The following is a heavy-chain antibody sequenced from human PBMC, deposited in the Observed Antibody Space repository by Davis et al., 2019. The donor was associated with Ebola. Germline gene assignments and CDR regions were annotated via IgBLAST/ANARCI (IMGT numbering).Heavy chain of an antibody. CDR1: GGSISNGHYY. CDR3: ARDRDGYASQPFDM. J-gene: IGHJ3*02. Sequence: PSETLSLTCTVSGGSISNGHYYWSWIRQHPGKGLEWIGYIFYSGNTFSNPSLKSRATISVDTSNNQSSLKLRSVTAADTAVYYCARDRDGYASQPFDMWGQGTMVTVSS. CDR2: IFYSGNT. V-gene: IGHV4-31*03. D-gene: IGHD5-24*01.